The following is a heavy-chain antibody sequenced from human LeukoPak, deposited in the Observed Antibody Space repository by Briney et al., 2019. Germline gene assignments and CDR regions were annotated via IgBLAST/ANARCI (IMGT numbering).Heavy chain of an antibody. CDR2: MYHSGST. CDR1: GYSISSGYY. Sequence: SETLSLTCAVSGYSISSGYYWGWTRQPPGKGLEWIGSMYHSGSTSYNPSLKSRVTISVGTSKNQLSLKLSSVTAADTAVYYCARDRCSSTSCYYGVDYWGQGTLVTVSS. CDR3: ARDRCSSTSCYYGVDY. V-gene: IGHV4-38-2*02. J-gene: IGHJ4*02. D-gene: IGHD2-2*01.